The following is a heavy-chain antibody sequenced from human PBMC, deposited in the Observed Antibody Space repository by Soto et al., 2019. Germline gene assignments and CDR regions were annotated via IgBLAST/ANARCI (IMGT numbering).Heavy chain of an antibody. D-gene: IGHD2-8*02. V-gene: IGHV4-31*03. CDR2: LHYGGSP. CDR1: GGSISRGDFY. CDR3: AEGELYWPN. Sequence: QVQLQESGPGLVKPSQTLSLTCTFSGGSISRGDFYLSWIRQHPGKGLEWIGYLHYGGSPFHNPSLKSRVTMSVDTSQNQCSLNLSSVTAADTAIYYCAEGELYWPNWGQGTLVTFSS. J-gene: IGHJ1*01.